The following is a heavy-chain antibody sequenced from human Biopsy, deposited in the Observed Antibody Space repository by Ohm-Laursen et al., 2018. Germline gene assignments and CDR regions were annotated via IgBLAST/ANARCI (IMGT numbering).Heavy chain of an antibody. J-gene: IGHJ4*02. CDR3: ARMFARLGHCSGGTCYPGDDY. D-gene: IGHD2-15*01. CDR2: SRNKANGYTT. V-gene: IGHV3-72*01. Sequence: GSLRLSCAASGFTFSDHYMEWVRQAPGRGLEWVGRSRNKANGYTTEYAASVKGRFTISRDESETSMYLQMSGLKTEDTAVYYCARMFARLGHCSGGTCYPGDDYWGQGTLVTVSS. CDR1: GFTFSDHY.